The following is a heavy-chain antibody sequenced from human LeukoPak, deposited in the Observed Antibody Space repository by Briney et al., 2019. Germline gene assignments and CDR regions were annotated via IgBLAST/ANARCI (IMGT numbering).Heavy chain of an antibody. Sequence: ASVKVSCKASGGTFSSYAISWVRQAPGQGLEWMGRITPILGIANYAQKFQGRVTFTADKSTSTAHMELSSLTSEDTAVYYCAPPTSGYDSPRGQGTLVTVSS. CDR3: APPTSGYDSP. J-gene: IGHJ5*02. CDR1: GGTFSSYA. V-gene: IGHV1-69*04. D-gene: IGHD5-12*01. CDR2: ITPILGIA.